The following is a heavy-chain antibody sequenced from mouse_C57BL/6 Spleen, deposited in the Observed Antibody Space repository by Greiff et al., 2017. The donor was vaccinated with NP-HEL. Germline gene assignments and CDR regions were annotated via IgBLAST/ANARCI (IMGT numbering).Heavy chain of an antibody. J-gene: IGHJ3*01. CDR1: GYTFTSYW. CDR3: ARSYYGSSSSGFAY. V-gene: IGHV1-50*01. CDR2: IDPSDSYT. Sequence: VQLQQSGAELVKPGASVKLSCKASGYTFTSYWMQWVKQRPGQGLEWIGEIDPSDSYTNYNQKFKGKATLTVDTSSSTAYMQLSSLTSEDSAVYYCARSYYGSSSSGFAYWGQGTLVTVSA. D-gene: IGHD1-1*01.